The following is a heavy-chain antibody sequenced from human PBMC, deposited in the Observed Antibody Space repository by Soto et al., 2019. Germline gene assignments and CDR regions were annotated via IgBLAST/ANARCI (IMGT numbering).Heavy chain of an antibody. J-gene: IGHJ4*02. CDR2: IKQDGSEK. V-gene: IGHV3-7*03. Sequence: GGSLRLSCAASGFTFTTYWMTWVRQAPGKGLEWVANIKQDGSEKFYVGSVRGRFTISRDNAKNSMYLQMNSLRAEDTAVYYCARRSSGRLTTAWAPLDWWGQGTLVTVPS. D-gene: IGHD2-15*01. CDR3: ARRSSGRLTTAWAPLDW. CDR1: GFTFTTYW.